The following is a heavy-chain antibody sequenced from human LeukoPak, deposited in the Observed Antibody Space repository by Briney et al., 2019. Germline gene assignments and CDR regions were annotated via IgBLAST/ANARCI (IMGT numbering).Heavy chain of an antibody. D-gene: IGHD6-6*01. Sequence: GASVKVSCKASGYTFTRYYLHWVRQAPGQGLEWMGWIYPYSGDTNYAQNFQGRVTMTRDTSISTAYMELSSLKSDDTAVYYCARDRNSGSSLDIWGQGTMLTVSS. CDR1: GYTFTRYY. V-gene: IGHV1-2*02. CDR2: IYPYSGDT. J-gene: IGHJ3*02. CDR3: ARDRNSGSSLDI.